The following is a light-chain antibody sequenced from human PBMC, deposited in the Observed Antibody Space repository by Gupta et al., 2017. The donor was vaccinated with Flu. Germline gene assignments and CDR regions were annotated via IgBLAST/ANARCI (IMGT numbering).Light chain of an antibody. CDR3: QQVFNFPYS. Sequence: PSSVSASVGDRVTITCRASQGIGNWVAWYQQRPGKAPKLLIYAASSLQGGVPSRFSGSGSGTEFTLTINSLQAEDVATYYCQQVFNFPYSFGPGTTLEVK. V-gene: IGKV1-12*01. J-gene: IGKJ2*01. CDR1: QGIGNW. CDR2: AAS.